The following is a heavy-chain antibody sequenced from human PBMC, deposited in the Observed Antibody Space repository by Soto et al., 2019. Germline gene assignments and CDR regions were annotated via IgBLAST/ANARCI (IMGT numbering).Heavy chain of an antibody. Sequence: PSETLSLTCTVSGGSISSSSYYWGWIRQPPGKGLEWIGSIYYSGSTYYNPSLKSRVTISVDTSKNQFSLKLSSVTAADTAVYYCARPGGSTVTPDYYYVMAVWGQGTTVTVSS. CDR2: IYYSGST. CDR1: GGSISSSSYY. V-gene: IGHV4-39*01. D-gene: IGHD4-4*01. CDR3: ARPGGSTVTPDYYYVMAV. J-gene: IGHJ6*02.